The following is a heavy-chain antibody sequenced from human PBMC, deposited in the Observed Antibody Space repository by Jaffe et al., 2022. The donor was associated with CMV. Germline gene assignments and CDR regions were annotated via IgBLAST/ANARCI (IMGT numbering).Heavy chain of an antibody. V-gene: IGHV3-21*06. J-gene: IGHJ4*02. D-gene: IGHD6-13*01. Sequence: EVQLVESGGGLVKPGGSLRLSCAASGFTFSSFSMNWVRQAPGKGLEWVSSIGSSTSYTYYAESVKGRFTISRDNSKNSLYLQMNSLRAEDTAIYFCARDRPTVRIAAAGDFWGQGTLVSVSS. CDR1: GFTFSSFS. CDR2: IGSSTSYT. CDR3: ARDRPTVRIAAAGDF.